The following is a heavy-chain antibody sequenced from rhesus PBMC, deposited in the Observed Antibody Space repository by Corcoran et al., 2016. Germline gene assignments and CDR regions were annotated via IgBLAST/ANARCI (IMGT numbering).Heavy chain of an antibody. CDR1: GDSISGSF. Sequence: QVKLQESGPGLVTPSETLSLPCPLSGDSISGSFWTRIRRPPRQGLEWIGYIGGSTGITYYNASLKSRVSCSTDTSKNQFSLKLTAMTASDTAVYYCARFPGYYPNFDFWGQGILVTVSS. CDR3: ARFPGYYPNFDF. J-gene: IGHJ4*01. V-gene: IGHV4-165*02. D-gene: IGHD3-28*01. CDR2: IGGSTGIT.